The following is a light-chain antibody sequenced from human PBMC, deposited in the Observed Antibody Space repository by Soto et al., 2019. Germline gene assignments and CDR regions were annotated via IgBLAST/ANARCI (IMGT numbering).Light chain of an antibody. CDR2: DAS. J-gene: IGKJ2*01. Sequence: DIQLTQCPSTLSASVGDRVTITCRASQGVXSWLAWYQQKPGKAPKILXYDASSLERGGPSRLSGSGSGTEFTLPISSLQPDYFATYYCQQYNSYSYTFGQGTKVDIK. V-gene: IGKV1-5*01. CDR3: QQYNSYSYT. CDR1: QGVXSW.